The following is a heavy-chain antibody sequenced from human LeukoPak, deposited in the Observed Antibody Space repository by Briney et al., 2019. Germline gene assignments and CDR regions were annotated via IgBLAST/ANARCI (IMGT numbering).Heavy chain of an antibody. J-gene: IGHJ4*02. CDR2: ISWDGGST. V-gene: IGHV3-43D*03. D-gene: IGHD2-15*01. Sequence: GGSLRLSCAASGFTFDDYAMHWVRQAPGKGLEWVSLISWDGGSTHYADSVKGRFTISRDNSKNSLYLQMNSLRAEDTALYYCAKATFMRGSELDYWGQGTLVTVSS. CDR3: AKATFMRGSELDY. CDR1: GFTFDDYA.